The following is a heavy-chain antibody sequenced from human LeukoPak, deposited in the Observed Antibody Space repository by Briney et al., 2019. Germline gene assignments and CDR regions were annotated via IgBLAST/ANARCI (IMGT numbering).Heavy chain of an antibody. CDR1: GFTFSSYS. V-gene: IGHV3-21*01. CDR2: ISSSRSYI. J-gene: IGHJ3*02. Sequence: GGSQRLSCAASGFTFSSYSMNWVRQAPGKGLEWVSLISSSRSYIYYADSVKGRFTISRDNAKNSLYLQMNSLRAEDTAVYYCARLSSGDAFDIWGQGTMVTVSS. CDR3: ARLSSGDAFDI. D-gene: IGHD3-22*01.